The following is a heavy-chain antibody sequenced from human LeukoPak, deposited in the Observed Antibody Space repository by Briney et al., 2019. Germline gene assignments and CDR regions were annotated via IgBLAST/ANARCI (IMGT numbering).Heavy chain of an antibody. CDR3: TRDPYDFWSGSGFDS. V-gene: IGHV3-21*01. Sequence: PGGSLRLSCAASGFTFSSYSMSWVRQAPGKGLEWVSSISSSSSYVYYADSVKGRFTISRDNAKNSLYLQMNSLRAEDTAVYYCTRDPYDFWSGSGFDSWGQGTLVTVSS. J-gene: IGHJ5*02. CDR1: GFTFSSYS. D-gene: IGHD3-3*01. CDR2: ISSSSSYV.